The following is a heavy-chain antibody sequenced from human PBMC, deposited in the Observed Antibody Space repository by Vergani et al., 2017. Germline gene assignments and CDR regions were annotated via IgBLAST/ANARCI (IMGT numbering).Heavy chain of an antibody. D-gene: IGHD1-26*01. CDR1: NDSVSNTFYY. CDR3: ARRAERWETLLRDDFDV. CDR2: IYYSGST. Sequence: QVQLPESGPGLVKPSETLSLTCTVSNDSVSNTFYYWGWIRQTPGKGLEWIGSIYYSGSTYYNPSLESRVTMSVDTSKSQFSLKLSSVTAADTAVYYCARRAERWETLLRDDFDVWGQGTFVTVSP. J-gene: IGHJ3*01. V-gene: IGHV4-39*01.